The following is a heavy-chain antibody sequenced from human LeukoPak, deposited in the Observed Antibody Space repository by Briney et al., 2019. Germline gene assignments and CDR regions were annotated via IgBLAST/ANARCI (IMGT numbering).Heavy chain of an antibody. Sequence: GGSLRLSCAGSGFTFSSYAMSWVRQAPGKGLEWVSAISGSGGDRYYADSVRGRFTVSRDNSKNTLFLQMNSLRAEDTAVYYCANKSFDSWGQGILVTVSS. V-gene: IGHV3-23*01. CDR1: GFTFSSYA. CDR3: ANKSFDS. J-gene: IGHJ5*01. CDR2: ISGSGGDR.